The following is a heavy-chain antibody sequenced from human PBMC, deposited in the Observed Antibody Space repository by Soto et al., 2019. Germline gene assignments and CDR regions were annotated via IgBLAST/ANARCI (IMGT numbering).Heavy chain of an antibody. Sequence: SETLSLTCTVSGGFISNYYWSWIRQSPGKGLELIGYIQHTGTTTYNPSLKSRVTMSLDTSRNQFSLRLDSVTAADTAVYYCARSIDCSGFYLSNCWGQGTLVTVSS. D-gene: IGHD3-22*01. CDR3: ARSIDCSGFYLSNC. CDR2: IQHTGTT. J-gene: IGHJ4*02. V-gene: IGHV4-59*12. CDR1: GGFISNYY.